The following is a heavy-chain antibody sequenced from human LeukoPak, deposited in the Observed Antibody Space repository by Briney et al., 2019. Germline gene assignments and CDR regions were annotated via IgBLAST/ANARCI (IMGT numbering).Heavy chain of an antibody. Sequence: GGSLRLSCAASGFTFSSYAMSWVRQAPGKGLEWVSAISGSGGSTYYADSVKGRFTISRDNSKNTLYLQMNSLRADDTAVYYCARDRPAKVPLEYQLLSRPLDYWGQGTLVTVSS. CDR1: GFTFSSYA. J-gene: IGHJ4*02. D-gene: IGHD2-2*01. CDR2: ISGSGGST. CDR3: ARDRPAKVPLEYQLLSRPLDY. V-gene: IGHV3-23*01.